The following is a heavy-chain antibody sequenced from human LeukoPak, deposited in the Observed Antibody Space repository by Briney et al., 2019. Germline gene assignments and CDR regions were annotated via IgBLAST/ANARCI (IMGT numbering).Heavy chain of an antibody. CDR3: ARSGPLCSSTSCYLYYFDY. V-gene: IGHV4-30-4*08. J-gene: IGHJ4*02. Sequence: SETLSLTCTVSGGSISSGDYYWSWIRPPPGKGLEWIGYIYYSGNTYYNPSLKSRVTISVDTSKNQFSLKLSSVTAADTAVYYCARSGPLCSSTSCYLYYFDYWGQGTLVTVSS. CDR2: IYYSGNT. D-gene: IGHD2-2*01. CDR1: GGSISSGDYY.